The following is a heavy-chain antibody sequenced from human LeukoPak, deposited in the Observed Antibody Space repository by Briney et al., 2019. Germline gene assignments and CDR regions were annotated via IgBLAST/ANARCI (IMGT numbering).Heavy chain of an antibody. CDR2: INPDGSTT. CDR1: GFTFSRYW. V-gene: IGHV3-74*01. Sequence: PGRSLRLSCAASGFTFSRYWIHRVRQAPGKGLEWVSRINPDGSTTTYADSVKGRFTISRDNAKNTVYLQMNSLRAEDTAVYYCARVLSGSWDWFDPWGQGTLVTVSS. D-gene: IGHD3-22*01. J-gene: IGHJ5*02. CDR3: ARVLSGSWDWFDP.